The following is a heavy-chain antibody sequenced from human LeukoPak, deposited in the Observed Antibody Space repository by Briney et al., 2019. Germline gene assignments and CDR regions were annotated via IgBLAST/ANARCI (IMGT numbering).Heavy chain of an antibody. CDR3: ARATVADFDY. D-gene: IGHD4-11*01. CDR2: IIPIFGTA. V-gene: IGHV1-69*13. Sequence: ASVKVSCKASGYTFTSYYMHWVRQAPGQGLEWMGGIIPIFGTANYAQKFQGRVTITADESTSTAYMELSSLRSEDTAVYYCARATVADFDYWGQGTLVTVSS. J-gene: IGHJ4*02. CDR1: GYTFTSYY.